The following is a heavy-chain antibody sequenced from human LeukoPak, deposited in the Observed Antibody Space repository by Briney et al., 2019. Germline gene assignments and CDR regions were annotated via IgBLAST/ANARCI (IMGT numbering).Heavy chain of an antibody. J-gene: IGHJ6*03. CDR1: GFTFSCYW. CDR3: ARGGYDFWSGYAPSGDYYMDV. Sequence: PGGSLRLSCAASGFTFSCYWMHWVRQAPGKGLVWVSRINSDGSSTSYADSVKGRFTISRDNAKDTLYLQMNSLRAEDTAVYYCARGGYDFWSGYAPSGDYYMDVWGKGTTVTVSS. V-gene: IGHV3-74*01. D-gene: IGHD3-3*01. CDR2: INSDGSST.